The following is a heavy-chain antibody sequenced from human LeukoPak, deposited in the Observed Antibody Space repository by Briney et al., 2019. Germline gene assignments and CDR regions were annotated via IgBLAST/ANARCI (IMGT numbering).Heavy chain of an antibody. CDR3: ATDYGDYEPIDY. D-gene: IGHD4-17*01. V-gene: IGHV3-30*04. CDR2: ISFDGTNK. J-gene: IGHJ4*02. Sequence: GGSLTLAGTASGVILSNYAMHWVRRPPGRGLEWVAVISFDGTNKYYGDSVEGRFSVSRDNSKNTLYLQMNSLRPDDTAMYYCATDYGDYEPIDYWGQGTLVTVSS. CDR1: GVILSNYA.